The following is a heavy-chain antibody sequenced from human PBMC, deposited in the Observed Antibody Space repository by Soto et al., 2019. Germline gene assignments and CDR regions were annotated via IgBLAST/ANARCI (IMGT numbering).Heavy chain of an antibody. V-gene: IGHV4-61*01. CDR1: GGSVSSGSYY. J-gene: IGHJ5*02. Sequence: QVQLQESGPGLVKPSETLSLTCTVSGGSVSSGSYYWSWIRQPPGKGLEWIGYIYYSGSTNYNPSLKSRFTISVDTSKNQFSLKLSSVTAADTAVYYCARAVPYSYGYVSWFDPWGQGTLVTVSS. CDR2: IYYSGST. D-gene: IGHD5-18*01. CDR3: ARAVPYSYGYVSWFDP.